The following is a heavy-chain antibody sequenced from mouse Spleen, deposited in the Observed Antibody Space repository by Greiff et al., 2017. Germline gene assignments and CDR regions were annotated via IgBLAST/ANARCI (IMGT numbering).Heavy chain of an antibody. CDR2: ISYDGSN. CDR3: ARASPYGYDEGYYFDY. Sequence: EVQVVESGPGLVKPSQSLSLTCSVTGYSITSGYYWNWIRQFPGNKLEWMGYISYDGSNNYNPSLKNRISITRDTSKNQFFLKLNSVTTEDTATYYCARASPYGYDEGYYFDYWGQGTTLTVSS. J-gene: IGHJ2*01. CDR1: GYSITSGYY. D-gene: IGHD2-2*01. V-gene: IGHV3-6*01.